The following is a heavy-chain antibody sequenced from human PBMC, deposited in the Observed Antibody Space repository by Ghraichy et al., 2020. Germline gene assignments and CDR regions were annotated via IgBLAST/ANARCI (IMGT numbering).Heavy chain of an antibody. J-gene: IGHJ6*02. CDR1: GFTFDDYT. Sequence: GESLNISCAASGFTFDDYTMHWVRQAPGKGLEWVSLISWDGGSTYYADSVKGRFTISRDNSKNSLYLQMNSLRTEDTALYYCAKDMGGYDRGYYYYGMDVWGQGTTVTVSS. V-gene: IGHV3-43*01. D-gene: IGHD5-12*01. CDR3: AKDMGGYDRGYYYYGMDV. CDR2: ISWDGGST.